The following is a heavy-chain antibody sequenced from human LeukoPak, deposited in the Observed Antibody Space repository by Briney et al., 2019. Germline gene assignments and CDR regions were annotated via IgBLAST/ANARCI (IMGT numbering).Heavy chain of an antibody. D-gene: IGHD3-9*01. CDR1: GFTFSSYA. CDR3: ARGREVLRYFDWLSEEIDY. Sequence: PGGSLRLSCAASGFTFSSYAMHWVRQAPGKGLEWVAVISYDGSNKYYADSVKGRFTISRDNSKNTLYLQMNSLRAEDTAAYYCARGREVLRYFDWLSEEIDYWGQGTLVTVSS. V-gene: IGHV3-30-3*01. CDR2: ISYDGSNK. J-gene: IGHJ4*02.